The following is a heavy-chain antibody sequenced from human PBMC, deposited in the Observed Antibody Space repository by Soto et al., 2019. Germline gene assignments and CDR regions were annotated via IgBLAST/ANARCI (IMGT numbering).Heavy chain of an antibody. CDR1: GFTFSSYG. CDR2: IWYDGSNK. J-gene: IGHJ6*02. Sequence: SLRLSCAASGFTFSSYGMHWVRQAPGKGLEWVAVIWYDGSNKYYADSVKGRFTISRDNSKNTLYLQMNSLRAEDTAVYYCAREKYYYGSGESYGMDVWGQGTPVTVSS. V-gene: IGHV3-33*01. CDR3: AREKYYYGSGESYGMDV. D-gene: IGHD3-10*01.